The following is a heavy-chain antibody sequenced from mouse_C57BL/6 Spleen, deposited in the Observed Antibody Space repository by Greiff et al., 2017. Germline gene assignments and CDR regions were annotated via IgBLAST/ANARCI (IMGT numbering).Heavy chain of an antibody. V-gene: IGHV1-55*01. CDR2: IYPGSGST. CDR1: GYTFTSYW. CDR3: ARRNDYDGAWFAY. Sequence: QVQLKQPGAELVKPGASVKMSCKASGYTFTSYWITWVKQRPGQGLEWIGDIYPGSGSTNYNEKFKSKATLTVDTSSSTAYMQLSSLTSVDSAVYYCARRNDYDGAWFAYWGQGTLVTVSA. D-gene: IGHD2-4*01. J-gene: IGHJ3*01.